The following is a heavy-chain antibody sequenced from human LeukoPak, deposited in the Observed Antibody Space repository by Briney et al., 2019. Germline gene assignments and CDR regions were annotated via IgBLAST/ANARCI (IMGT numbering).Heavy chain of an antibody. D-gene: IGHD3-22*01. V-gene: IGHV3-66*01. CDR1: EFSVGSNY. Sequence: GGSLRLSCAASEFSVGSNYMTWVRQAPGKGLEWVSLIYSGGSTYYADSVKGRFTISRDNSKNTLYLQMNSLRAEDTAVYYCVRDWGYDSSGYWQKYFDTWGQGTLVTVSS. J-gene: IGHJ4*02. CDR2: IYSGGST. CDR3: VRDWGYDSSGYWQKYFDT.